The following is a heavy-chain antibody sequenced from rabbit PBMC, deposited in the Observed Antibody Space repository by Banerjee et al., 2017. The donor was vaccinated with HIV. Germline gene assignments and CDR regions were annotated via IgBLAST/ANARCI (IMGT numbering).Heavy chain of an antibody. CDR1: GFSFSSSYW. CDR2: IGAGSDTIT. J-gene: IGHJ4*01. CDR3: ASTYNNYVVSGYATLAL. D-gene: IGHD6-1*01. Sequence: QEQLVESGGDLVQPGASLTLTCTASGFSFSSSYWICWVRQAPGKGLEWIACIGAGSDTITYYASWAKGRFTISKTSSTTVTLQMTSLTAADTATYFCASTYNNYVVSGYATLALWGQGTLVTVS. V-gene: IGHV1S45*01.